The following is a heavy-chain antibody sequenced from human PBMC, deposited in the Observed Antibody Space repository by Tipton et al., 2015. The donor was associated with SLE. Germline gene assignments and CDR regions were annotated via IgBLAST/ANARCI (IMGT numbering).Heavy chain of an antibody. D-gene: IGHD6-6*01. J-gene: IGHJ4*02. V-gene: IGHV3-21*01. CDR1: GFTFGSYS. CDR3: ARDSSSSLFDY. Sequence: SLRLSCVASGFTFGSYSMNWVRQAPGKGLEWVSSISSSSSYIYYADSVKGRFTISRDNAKNSLYLQMNSLRAEDTAVYYCARDSSSSLFDYWGQGTLVTVSS. CDR2: ISSSSSYI.